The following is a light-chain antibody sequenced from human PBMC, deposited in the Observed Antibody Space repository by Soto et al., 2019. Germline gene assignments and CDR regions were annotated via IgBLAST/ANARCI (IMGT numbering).Light chain of an antibody. CDR2: AAS. CDR1: QGISSY. V-gene: IGKV1-9*01. J-gene: IGKJ3*01. Sequence: IQLTQSPSSLSASVGDRVTITCRASQGISSYLAWYQQKPGKAPKLLIYAASTLQSGVPSRFSGSGSGTDFTLTISSLQAEDFATYYCQQLNSYLLFGPGNKVDIK. CDR3: QQLNSYLL.